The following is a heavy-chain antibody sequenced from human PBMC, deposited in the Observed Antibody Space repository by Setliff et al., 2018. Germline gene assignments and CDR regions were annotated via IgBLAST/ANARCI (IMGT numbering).Heavy chain of an antibody. D-gene: IGHD3-3*01. Sequence: SETLSLTCTVSGGSISSHYWSWIRQPPGKGLEWIGYIYYSGSTNYNPSLKSRVTISVDTSKNQFSLKLSSVTAADTAVYYCARDKPEGYNFWSGYLGGGLMDVWGQGTTVTVS. CDR2: IYYSGST. J-gene: IGHJ6*02. CDR3: ARDKPEGYNFWSGYLGGGLMDV. CDR1: GGSISSHY. V-gene: IGHV4-59*11.